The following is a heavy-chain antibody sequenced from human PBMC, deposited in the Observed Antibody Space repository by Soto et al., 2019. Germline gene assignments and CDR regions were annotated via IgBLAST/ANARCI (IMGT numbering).Heavy chain of an antibody. V-gene: IGHV4-28*01. CDR3: ARREIQGPIDY. D-gene: IGHD1-26*01. CDR1: GYSISSSNW. Sequence: QVQLQESGPGLVKPSDTLSLTCAVSGYSISSSNWWGWIRQPPGKGLEWIGYIYYSGTTYYNPSLKVRXTXSIXTSKNQFSLKLTSVTAVDTAVYYCARREIQGPIDYWGQGTLVTVSS. CDR2: IYYSGTT. J-gene: IGHJ4*02.